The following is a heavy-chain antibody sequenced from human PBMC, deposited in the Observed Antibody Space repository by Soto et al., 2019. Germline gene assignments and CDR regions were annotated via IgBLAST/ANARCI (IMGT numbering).Heavy chain of an antibody. CDR3: ARESFYDSGGFHGFDY. J-gene: IGHJ4*02. CDR1: DGYSSSYY. Sequence: SLPLSVTCSVADGYSSSYYWSCIRQPPGKGLEWIGYIYYSGSTNYNPSLKSRVTISVDTSKNQFSLKLSSVTAADTAVYYCARESFYDSGGFHGFDYWGQGTLVTVSS. CDR2: IYYSGST. V-gene: IGHV4-59*01. D-gene: IGHD3-22*01.